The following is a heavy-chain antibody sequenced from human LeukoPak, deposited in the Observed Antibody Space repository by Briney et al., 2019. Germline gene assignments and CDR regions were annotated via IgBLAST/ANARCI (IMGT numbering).Heavy chain of an antibody. Sequence: KPGGSLRLSCAASGFTFSSYSMNWVRQAPGKGLEWVLSISSSSSYIYYADSVKGRFTISRDNAKNSLYLQMNSLRAEDTAVYYCARDFLGIVVVPAARMGFDPWGQGTLVTVSS. V-gene: IGHV3-21*01. CDR1: GFTFSSYS. CDR3: ARDFLGIVVVPAARMGFDP. J-gene: IGHJ5*02. CDR2: ISSSSSYI. D-gene: IGHD2-2*03.